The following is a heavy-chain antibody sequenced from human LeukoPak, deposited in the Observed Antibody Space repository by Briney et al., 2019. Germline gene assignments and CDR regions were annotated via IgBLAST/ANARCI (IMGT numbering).Heavy chain of an antibody. CDR3: AKDRPPLGPIVGASRSKPAMLGQAKHRTAFDY. V-gene: IGHV3-23*01. J-gene: IGHJ4*02. Sequence: PGGSLRLSCAASGFTFSSYAMSWVRQAPGKGLEWVSAISGSGGSTYYADSVKGRFTISRDNSKNTLYLQMNSLRAEDTAVYYCAKDRPPLGPIVGASRSKPAMLGQAKHRTAFDYWGQGTLVTVSS. D-gene: IGHD1-26*01. CDR2: ISGSGGST. CDR1: GFTFSSYA.